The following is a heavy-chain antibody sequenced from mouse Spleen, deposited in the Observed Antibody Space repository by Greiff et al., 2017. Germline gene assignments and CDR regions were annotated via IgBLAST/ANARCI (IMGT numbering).Heavy chain of an antibody. Sequence: QLQQPGAELVKPGASVKVSCKASGYTFTSYWMHWVKQRPGQGLEWIGRIHPSDSDTNYNQKFKGKAILTADKSSSTAYMELRSLTSEDSAVYYCTPSEYFDYWGQGTTLTVSS. CDR1: GYTFTSYW. D-gene: IGHD3-1*01. J-gene: IGHJ2*01. V-gene: IGHV1-74*01. CDR2: IHPSDSDT. CDR3: TPSEYFDY.